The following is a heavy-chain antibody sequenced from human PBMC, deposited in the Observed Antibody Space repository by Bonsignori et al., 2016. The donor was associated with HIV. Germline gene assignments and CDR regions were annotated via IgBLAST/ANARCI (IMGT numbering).Heavy chain of an antibody. V-gene: IGHV2-26*02. CDR1: GFSLSNARMG. Sequence: SGPTLVKPTETLTLTCTVSGFSLSNARMGVSWDPVSPPGKALGVACTHFFRNDEESYSTSLKSRLTISKDTSKSQVVLAMTNVDPVDTATYYCARIVYEDGPAGGFYNYWGQGTLVTVSS. D-gene: IGHD3-10*01. CDR2: FFRNDEE. CDR3: ARIVYEDGPAGGFYNY. J-gene: IGHJ4*02.